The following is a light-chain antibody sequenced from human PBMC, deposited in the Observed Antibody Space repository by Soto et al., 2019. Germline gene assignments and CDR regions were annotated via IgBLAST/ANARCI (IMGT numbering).Light chain of an antibody. V-gene: IGKV4-1*01. CDR3: HKYHKSPWT. CDR1: QSVLYSPNNKNY. J-gene: IGKJ1*01. CDR2: WAS. Sequence: DIVLTQSPDSLAVSLGERATINCKSSQSVLYSPNNKNYLSWYQQKPGQPPKLLIYWASTRESGVPDRFSGSGSGTDFTLTISSLQAEDVAVYYCHKYHKSPWTFGQGTKVEIK.